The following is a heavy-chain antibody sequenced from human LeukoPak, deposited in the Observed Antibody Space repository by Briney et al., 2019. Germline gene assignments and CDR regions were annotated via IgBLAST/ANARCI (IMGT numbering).Heavy chain of an antibody. CDR3: ARDPVLGGHWFDP. J-gene: IGHJ5*02. CDR1: GLTFSSNS. V-gene: IGHV3-21*01. D-gene: IGHD3-16*01. CDR2: ISSSSSYI. Sequence: GGSLSSSFAAPGLTFSSNSINWVGQAPGKGLEWVSSISSSSSYIYYADSVKGRFTISRDNAKNSLYLQMNSLRAEDTAVYYCARDPVLGGHWFDPWGQGTLVTVSS.